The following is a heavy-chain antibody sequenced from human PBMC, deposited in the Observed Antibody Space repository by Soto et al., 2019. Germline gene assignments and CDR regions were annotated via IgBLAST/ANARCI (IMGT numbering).Heavy chain of an antibody. V-gene: IGHV3-23*01. D-gene: IGHD6-6*01. CDR2: ITGTGVSI. Sequence: EVQLLESGGGLVQPGGSLRLSCVASGYSFSGYAMSWVRQAPGKVLVWVSSITGTGVSIYYADSVRGRFTISRDNSKNTLYLQMSSLRAEDAARYYCAKDSIPYSSSYDLDHWGRGALVTVSS. CDR1: GYSFSGYA. J-gene: IGHJ4*02. CDR3: AKDSIPYSSSYDLDH.